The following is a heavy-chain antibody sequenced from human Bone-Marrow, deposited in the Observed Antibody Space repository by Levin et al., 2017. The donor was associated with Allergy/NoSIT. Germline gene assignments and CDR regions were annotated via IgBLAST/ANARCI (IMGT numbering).Heavy chain of an antibody. D-gene: IGHD2-15*01. Sequence: SETLSLTCTVSGGSISSYYWSWIRQPPGKGLEWIGYIYYSGSTNYNPSLKSRVTISVDTSKNQFSLKLSSVTAADTAVYYCARYPYLLDCSGGSCYRGGYWFDPWGQGTLVTVSS. V-gene: IGHV4-59*01. J-gene: IGHJ5*02. CDR1: GGSISSYY. CDR3: ARYPYLLDCSGGSCYRGGYWFDP. CDR2: IYYSGST.